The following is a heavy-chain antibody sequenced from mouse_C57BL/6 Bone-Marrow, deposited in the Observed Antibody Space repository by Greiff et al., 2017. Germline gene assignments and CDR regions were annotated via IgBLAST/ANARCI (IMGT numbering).Heavy chain of an antibody. Sequence: QVQLQQSGAELVRPGASVTLSCKASGYTFTDYEMHWVKQTPVHGLEWIGAIDPETGGTAYNQKFKGKAILTADKSSSTAYMELRSLTSEDSAVYYCTRRAWVTTGDYWGQGTTLTVSS. D-gene: IGHD2-2*01. CDR2: IDPETGGT. CDR3: TRRAWVTTGDY. J-gene: IGHJ2*01. CDR1: GYTFTDYE. V-gene: IGHV1-15*01.